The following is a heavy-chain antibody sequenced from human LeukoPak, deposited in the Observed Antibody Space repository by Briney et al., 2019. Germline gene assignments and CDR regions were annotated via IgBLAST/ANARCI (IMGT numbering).Heavy chain of an antibody. CDR2: VSSSGSTI. Sequence: GGSLRLSCAASGFTFNSYEMNWVRQAPGKGLEWVSYVSSSGSTIYYADSVKGQFTISRDNAKNSLYLQMNSLRAEDTAVYYCARDVAPIEYWGQGTLVTVSS. CDR3: ARDVAPIEY. J-gene: IGHJ4*02. V-gene: IGHV3-48*03. CDR1: GFTFNSYE.